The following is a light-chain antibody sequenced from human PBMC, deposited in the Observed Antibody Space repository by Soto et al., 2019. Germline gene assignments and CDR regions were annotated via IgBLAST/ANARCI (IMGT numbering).Light chain of an antibody. Sequence: EVVLTQSPGTLSLSPGERATLSCRASQRVSSSYLAWYQQKPGQAPRLLIYEASSRATGIPDRFSGSGSGADFTLTISRLETEDFAVYYCQQYGSSLYTFGQGTNLEIK. CDR1: QRVSSSY. V-gene: IGKV3-20*01. J-gene: IGKJ2*01. CDR3: QQYGSSLYT. CDR2: EAS.